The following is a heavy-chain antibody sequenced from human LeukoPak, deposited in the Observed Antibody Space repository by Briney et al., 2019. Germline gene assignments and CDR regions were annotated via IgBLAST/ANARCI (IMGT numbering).Heavy chain of an antibody. CDR2: IIPIFGTA. J-gene: IGHJ5*02. CDR3: ARDNYAGANWFDP. Sequence: SVKISCKASGGTFSSYAISWVRQAPGQGLEWMGGIIPIFGTANYAQKFQGRVTITTDESTSTAYMELSSLRSEDTAVYYCARDNYAGANWFDPWGQGTLVTVSS. CDR1: GGTFSSYA. D-gene: IGHD1-7*01. V-gene: IGHV1-69*05.